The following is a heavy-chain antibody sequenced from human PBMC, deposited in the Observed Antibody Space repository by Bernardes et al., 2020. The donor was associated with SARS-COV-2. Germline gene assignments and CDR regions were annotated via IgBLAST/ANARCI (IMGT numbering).Heavy chain of an antibody. CDR2: INLNSGGT. V-gene: IGHV1-2*02. J-gene: IGHJ4*02. CDR3: ALESGSYGEFDY. Sequence: ASMKVSCKASGNTFTAYFAHWVRQAPGQGFEWMGWINLNSGGTIYARKFLGRVIMTSDTSISTAYMELSSLKSDDTAVYYCALESGSYGEFDYWGQGTLVTVSS. D-gene: IGHD1-26*01. CDR1: GNTFTAYF.